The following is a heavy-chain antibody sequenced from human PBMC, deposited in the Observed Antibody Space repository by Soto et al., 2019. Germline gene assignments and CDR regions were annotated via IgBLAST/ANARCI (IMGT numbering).Heavy chain of an antibody. CDR1: GFTFSSYE. J-gene: IGHJ4*02. V-gene: IGHV3-13*01. D-gene: IGHD2-15*01. Sequence: EVQLVESGGGLVQPGGSLRLSCAASGFTFSSYEMHWVRQATGKGLEWVSAIGTAGDTYYPGSVKGRFTISRENAKNSLYLQMNSLRAEDTAVYYCARVRWGSGGSLYYFDYWGQGTLVTVSS. CDR2: IGTAGDT. CDR3: ARVRWGSGGSLYYFDY.